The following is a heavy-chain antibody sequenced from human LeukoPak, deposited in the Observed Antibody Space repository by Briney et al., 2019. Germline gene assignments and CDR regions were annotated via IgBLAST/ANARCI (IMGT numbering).Heavy chain of an antibody. D-gene: IGHD2-21*02. V-gene: IGHV4-61*02. CDR1: GGSISSGSYY. CDR3: ARGLGGGYFYDAFDI. J-gene: IGHJ3*02. CDR2: IYTSGST. Sequence: PSETLSLTCTVSGGSISSGSYYWSWIRQPAGKGLEWIGRIYTSGSTNYTPSLKSRVTISVDTSKDQFSLKLSSVTAADTAVYYCARGLGGGYFYDAFDIWGQGTMVTVSS.